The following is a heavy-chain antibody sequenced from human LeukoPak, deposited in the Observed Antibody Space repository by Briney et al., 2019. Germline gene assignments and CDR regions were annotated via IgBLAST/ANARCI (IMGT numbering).Heavy chain of an antibody. CDR3: AKDATTVTTFYFDY. Sequence: PGGSLRLSCAASGFTFSSYGMHWVRQAPANGLEWVAFIRYDGSNKYYADSVKGRFTISRDNSKNTLYLQMNSLRAEDTAVYYCAKDATTVTTFYFDYWGQGTLVTVSS. D-gene: IGHD4-17*01. CDR1: GFTFSSYG. V-gene: IGHV3-30*02. J-gene: IGHJ4*02. CDR2: IRYDGSNK.